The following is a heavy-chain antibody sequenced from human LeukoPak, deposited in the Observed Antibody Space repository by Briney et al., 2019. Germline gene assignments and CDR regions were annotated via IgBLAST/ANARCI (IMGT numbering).Heavy chain of an antibody. J-gene: IGHJ4*02. Sequence: PSETLSLTCTVSGGSISGYYWSWIRQPPGKGLEWIGYIYYSGSTSYNPSLKSRVTISVDTSKNQFSLKLSSVTAADTAVYYCARVGTEIHSLARETWGQGTLVTVSS. CDR3: ARVGTEIHSLARET. CDR1: GGSISGYY. V-gene: IGHV4-59*12. CDR2: IYYSGST. D-gene: IGHD3-10*01.